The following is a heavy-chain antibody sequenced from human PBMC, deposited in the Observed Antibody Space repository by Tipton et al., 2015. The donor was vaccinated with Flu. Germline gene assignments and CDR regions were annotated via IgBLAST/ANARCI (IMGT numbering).Heavy chain of an antibody. V-gene: IGHV4-38-2*02. Sequence: TLSLTCTVSDYSISTNYYWGWVRQPPGKGLEWIGCISHSGRTYYNPSLMSRVTISVDTAKNQFSQRLSSVTAADTAVYYCARSTYYYGSGSSDFWGPGTLVTVSS. J-gene: IGHJ4*02. CDR2: ISHSGRT. D-gene: IGHD3-10*01. CDR3: ARSTYYYGSGSSDF. CDR1: DYSISTNYY.